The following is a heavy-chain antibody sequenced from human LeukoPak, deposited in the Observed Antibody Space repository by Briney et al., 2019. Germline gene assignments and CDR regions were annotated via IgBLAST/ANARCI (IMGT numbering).Heavy chain of an antibody. CDR2: IKQDGSEK. D-gene: IGHD6-13*01. Sequence: GGSLRLSCAASGFTFSIYAMSWVPQAPGKGLECVANIKQDGSEKYYVDSVKGRFTISRDNAKNSLYLQMNSLRAEDTAVYYCAREGDSSSWYDWFDPWGQGTLVTVSS. J-gene: IGHJ5*02. V-gene: IGHV3-7*01. CDR3: AREGDSSSWYDWFDP. CDR1: GFTFSIYA.